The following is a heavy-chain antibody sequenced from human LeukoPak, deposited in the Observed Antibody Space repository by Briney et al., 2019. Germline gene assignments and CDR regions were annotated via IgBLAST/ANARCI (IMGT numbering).Heavy chain of an antibody. V-gene: IGHV1-2*02. J-gene: IGHJ3*02. CDR3: ARAVYGGNWDAFVI. Sequence: ASVKVSCKASGYSFTGYYMHLVRQAPGQGLEWMGWINPNSGGTNYAQKFQGRVTMTRDTSISTAYMELSRLRSDDTAVYYCARAVYGGNWDAFVIWGQGTMVTVSS. CDR1: GYSFTGYY. D-gene: IGHD4-23*01. CDR2: INPNSGGT.